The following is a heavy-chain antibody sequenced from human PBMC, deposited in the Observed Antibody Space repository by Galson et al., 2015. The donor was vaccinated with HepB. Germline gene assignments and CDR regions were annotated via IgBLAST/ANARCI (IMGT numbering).Heavy chain of an antibody. D-gene: IGHD3-10*01. Sequence: TLSLTCTVSGGSISSGGYYWSWIRQHPGKGLEWIGYISYSGSTYYNPPLKSRVSISVDTSKNQFSLKLSSVTAADTAVYYCARGHRYYYGSGSYYSRLDVRLGYFDLWGRGTLVTVSS. CDR2: ISYSGST. CDR1: GGSISSGGYY. J-gene: IGHJ2*01. V-gene: IGHV4-31*03. CDR3: ARGHRYYYGSGSYYSRLDVRLGYFDL.